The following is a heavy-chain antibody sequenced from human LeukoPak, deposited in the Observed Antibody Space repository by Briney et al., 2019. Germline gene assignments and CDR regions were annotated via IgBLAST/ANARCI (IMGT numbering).Heavy chain of an antibody. Sequence: SVKVSCKASGGTFSSYAISWVRQAPGQGLEWMGGIIPIFGTANYAQKFQGRVTITADESTSTAHMELSSLRSEDTAVYYCARGRRGYSYGWHDYWGQGTLVTVSS. V-gene: IGHV1-69*13. D-gene: IGHD5-18*01. CDR1: GGTFSSYA. CDR3: ARGRRGYSYGWHDY. J-gene: IGHJ4*02. CDR2: IIPIFGTA.